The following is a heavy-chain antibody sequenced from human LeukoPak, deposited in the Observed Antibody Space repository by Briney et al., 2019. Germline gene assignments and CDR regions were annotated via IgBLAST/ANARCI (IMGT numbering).Heavy chain of an antibody. D-gene: IGHD2-2*01. Sequence: GGSLRLSCAASGFRFSAYWMSWVRQAPGKGLEWVANIKQDGSEKYYVDSVKGRFTISRDNAKNSLYLQMNSLRAEDTAVYYCARAIVVAPYYYYGMDVWGQGTTVTVSS. CDR3: ARAIVVAPYYYYGMDV. CDR1: GFRFSAYW. J-gene: IGHJ6*02. V-gene: IGHV3-7*01. CDR2: IKQDGSEK.